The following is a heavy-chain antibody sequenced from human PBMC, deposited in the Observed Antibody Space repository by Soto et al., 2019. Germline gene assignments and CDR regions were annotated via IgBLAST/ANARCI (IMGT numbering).Heavy chain of an antibody. CDR1: GFTFYNYA. CDR3: AKKGLGSLATYCTTGDCHYAFDV. V-gene: IGHV3-23*01. Sequence: EVQLLESGGGLVRLGGSLRLSCAASGFTFYNYAMNWVRQAPGKGLEWVSTISGGGDGTYYADSVKGRFTISRDNSRNTVYLQMNSLRAEDTAVYYCAKKGLGSLATYCTTGDCHYAFDVWGQGTLVTVSS. CDR2: ISGGGDGT. D-gene: IGHD2-8*01. J-gene: IGHJ3*01.